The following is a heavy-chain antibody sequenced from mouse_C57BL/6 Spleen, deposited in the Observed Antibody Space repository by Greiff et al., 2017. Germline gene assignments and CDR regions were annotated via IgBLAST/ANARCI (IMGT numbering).Heavy chain of an antibody. CDR1: GYSFTGYY. CDR3: ARGDGSSPFAY. V-gene: IGHV1-42*01. J-gene: IGHJ3*01. CDR2: INPSTGGT. D-gene: IGHD1-1*01. Sequence: EVQLQQSGPELVKPGASVKISCKASGYSFTGYYMNWVKQSPEKSLEWIGEINPSTGGTTSNQKFKAKATLTVDKSSSTAYMQLKSLTSEDSAVYYGARGDGSSPFAYWGQGTLVTVSA.